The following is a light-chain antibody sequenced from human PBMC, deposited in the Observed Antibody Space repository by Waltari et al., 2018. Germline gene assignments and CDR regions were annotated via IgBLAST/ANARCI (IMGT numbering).Light chain of an antibody. V-gene: IGKV1-5*03. CDR3: QQYNSYSRT. Sequence: DIQMTQSPSTLSASVGDSVTIPCRASQSISNWLAWYQQKPGKAPKLLIYKASSLESGVPSRFSGSGSGTDFTLTVSNLQPDDFATYYCQQYNSYSRTFGQGTKVEIK. CDR2: KAS. CDR1: QSISNW. J-gene: IGKJ1*01.